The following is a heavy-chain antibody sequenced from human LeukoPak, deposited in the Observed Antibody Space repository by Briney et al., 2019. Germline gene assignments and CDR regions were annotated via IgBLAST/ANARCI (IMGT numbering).Heavy chain of an antibody. J-gene: IGHJ6*02. Sequence: SETLSLTCTVSGGSISSSSYYWGWIRQPPGKGLEWIESIYYSGSTYYNPSLKSRVTISVDTSKNQFSLKLSSVTAADTAVYYCARHFSNAGYYYYGMDVWGQGTTVTVSS. CDR2: IYYSGST. D-gene: IGHD4-11*01. CDR3: ARHFSNAGYYYYGMDV. CDR1: GGSISSSSYY. V-gene: IGHV4-39*01.